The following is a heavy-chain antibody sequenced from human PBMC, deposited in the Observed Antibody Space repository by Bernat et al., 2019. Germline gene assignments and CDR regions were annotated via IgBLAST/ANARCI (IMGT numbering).Heavy chain of an antibody. J-gene: IGHJ6*02. Sequence: QVQLVQSGAEVKKPGSSVKVSCKASGGTFSSYAISWVRQAPGQGLEWMGRIIPILGIANYAQKFQGRVKITADKSTSTAYMELSSLGSEDTAVYYCARDGRPVVVPAAMNYYYGMDVWGQGTTVTVSS. CDR1: GGTFSSYA. D-gene: IGHD2-2*01. CDR3: ARDGRPVVVPAAMNYYYGMDV. V-gene: IGHV1-69*04. CDR2: IIPILGIA.